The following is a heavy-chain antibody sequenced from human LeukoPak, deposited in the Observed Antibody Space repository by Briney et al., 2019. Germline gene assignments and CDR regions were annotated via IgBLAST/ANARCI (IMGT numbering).Heavy chain of an antibody. J-gene: IGHJ4*02. Sequence: GESLKISCKGSGYSFTSYWIGWVRQMPGKVLEWMGIIYPGDSDTRYSPSFQGQFTISADQSISPAYLQWSSLKASDTAMYYCARLRYSSSWSDYWGQGTLVTVSS. CDR1: GYSFTSYW. CDR2: IYPGDSDT. V-gene: IGHV5-51*01. CDR3: ARLRYSSSWSDY. D-gene: IGHD6-13*01.